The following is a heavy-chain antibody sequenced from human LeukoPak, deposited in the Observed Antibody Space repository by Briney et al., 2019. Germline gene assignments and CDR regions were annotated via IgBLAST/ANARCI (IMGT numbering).Heavy chain of an antibody. J-gene: IGHJ6*02. CDR2: ISSSGSTI. CDR3: ARIWFGELLSNGMDV. V-gene: IGHV3-11*01. D-gene: IGHD3-10*01. CDR1: GFTFSDYF. Sequence: GGSLRLSCAASGFTFSDYFMSWIRQAPGKGLEWVSYISSSGSTIYYADSVKGRFTISRGNAKNSLYLQMNSLRAEDTAVYYCARIWFGELLSNGMDVWGQETTVTVSS.